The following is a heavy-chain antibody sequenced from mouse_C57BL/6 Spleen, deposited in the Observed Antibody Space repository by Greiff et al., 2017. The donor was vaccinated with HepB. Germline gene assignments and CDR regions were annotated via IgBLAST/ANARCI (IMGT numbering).Heavy chain of an antibody. CDR1: GYTFTSYW. V-gene: IGHV1-72*01. CDR2: IDPNSGGT. J-gene: IGHJ2*01. D-gene: IGHD1-1*01. CDR3: ARGYYGSSYYFDY. Sequence: QVHVKQSGAELVKPGASVKLSCKASGYTFTSYWMHWVKQRPGRGLEWIGRIDPNSGGTKYNEKFKSKATLTVDKPSSTAYMQLSSLTSEDSAVYYCARGYYGSSYYFDYWGQGTTLTVSS.